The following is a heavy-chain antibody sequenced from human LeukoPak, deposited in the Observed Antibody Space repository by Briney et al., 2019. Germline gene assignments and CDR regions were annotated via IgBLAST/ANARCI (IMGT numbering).Heavy chain of an antibody. J-gene: IGHJ6*02. Sequence: SVKVSCKASGGTLSSYAISWVRQAPGQGLEWMGGIIPIFGTANYAQKFQGRVTITADESTSTAYMELSSLRSEDTAVYYCARMTTVATRDFYYYYYGMDVWGQGTTVTVSS. V-gene: IGHV1-69*13. D-gene: IGHD4-17*01. CDR1: GGTLSSYA. CDR2: IIPIFGTA. CDR3: ARMTTVATRDFYYYYYGMDV.